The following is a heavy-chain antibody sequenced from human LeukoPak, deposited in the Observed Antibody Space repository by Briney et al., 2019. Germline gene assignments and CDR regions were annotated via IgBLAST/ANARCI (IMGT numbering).Heavy chain of an antibody. CDR1: GYSISSGYY. V-gene: IGHV3-23*01. Sequence: GTLSLTCTVSGYSISSGYYWGWVRQAPGKGLEWVSAISGSGGSTYYADSVKGRFTISRDNSKNTLYLQMNSLRAEDTAVYYCAKRVGAKGYDAFDIWGQGTMVTVSS. J-gene: IGHJ3*02. CDR3: AKRVGAKGYDAFDI. CDR2: ISGSGGST. D-gene: IGHD1-26*01.